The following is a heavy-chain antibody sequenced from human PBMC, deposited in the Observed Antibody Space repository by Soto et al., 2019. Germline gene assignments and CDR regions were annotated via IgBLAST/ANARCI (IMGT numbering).Heavy chain of an antibody. V-gene: IGHV1-18*01. D-gene: IGHD6-13*01. CDR1: GYIFNRYG. Sequence: QVQLVQSGDEVKKPGDSVRVYCKASGYIFNRYGISWVRQAPGQGLEWMGWIADYNANTDYSQKYQDTVTITTDTSTSTAYMELRGLRADDTAVYYCARDPSWDAPRVYAFDLWSQGTVVTVSS. J-gene: IGHJ3*01. CDR2: IADYNANT. CDR3: ARDPSWDAPRVYAFDL.